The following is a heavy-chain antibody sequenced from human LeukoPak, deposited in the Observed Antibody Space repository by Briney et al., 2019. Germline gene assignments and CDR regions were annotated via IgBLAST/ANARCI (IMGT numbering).Heavy chain of an antibody. J-gene: IGHJ3*02. V-gene: IGHV1-2*02. CDR2: MKPASGNT. CDR1: GYPFSGYY. D-gene: IGHD2-8*01. CDR3: ARAPAGGVFDT. Sequence: ASVKVSCKASGYPFSGYYIHWVRQAPGQGLEWMGWMKPASGNTDSAQTFRGRVTMTRDTSIDTAYMELSRLISDDTAVYYRARAPAGGVFDTWGQGTMVTVSS.